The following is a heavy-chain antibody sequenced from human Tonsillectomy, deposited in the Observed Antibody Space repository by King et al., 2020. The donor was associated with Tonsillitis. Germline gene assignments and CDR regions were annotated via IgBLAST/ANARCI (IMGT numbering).Heavy chain of an antibody. CDR2: MIPNSGNT. CDR3: ARGFNYGGNLPFDY. J-gene: IGHJ4*02. D-gene: IGHD4-23*01. Sequence: VQLVESGAEVKKPGASVKVSCKASGYSFTSYEINWVRQAAGQGLEWMGWMIPNSGNTDYAQKFQGRITMTRNTSISTVYMELSSLRSEDTAIYYCARGFNYGGNLPFDYWGQGTLVTVSS. CDR1: GYSFTSYE. V-gene: IGHV1-8*01.